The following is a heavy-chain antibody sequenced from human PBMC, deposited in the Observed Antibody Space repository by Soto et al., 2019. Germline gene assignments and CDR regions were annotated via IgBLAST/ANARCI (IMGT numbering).Heavy chain of an antibody. CDR2: IYYSGTT. Sequence: SETLSLTCTVSGGSISSGDYYWSWIRQHPGKGLEWIGYIYYSGTTYYNPSLKSRVTMSVDTSKNQFSLKLTSVTAVDTAVYYCARRDIQGPIDYWGQGTLVTVSS. CDR3: ARRDIQGPIDY. V-gene: IGHV4-31*03. CDR1: GGSISSGDYY. J-gene: IGHJ4*02.